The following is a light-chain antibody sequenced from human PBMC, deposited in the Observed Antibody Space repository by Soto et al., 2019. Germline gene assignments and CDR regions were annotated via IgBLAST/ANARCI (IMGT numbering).Light chain of an antibody. CDR3: QQYSDWPPWYT. J-gene: IGKJ2*01. CDR1: QSVSSRF. V-gene: IGKV3-20*01. CDR2: GAS. Sequence: EIVLTQSPGTLSLPPGEVATLSCRASQSVSSRFLAWYQHRSGQAPRLLIYGASSRAAGIPDRFRGSGSGTDFSLTIAGLEPEDFAVYYCQQYSDWPPWYTFGRGTKLEIK.